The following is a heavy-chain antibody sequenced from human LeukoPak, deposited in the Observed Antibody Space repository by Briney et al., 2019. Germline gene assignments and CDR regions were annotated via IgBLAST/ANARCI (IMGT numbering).Heavy chain of an antibody. CDR3: TSHVLDYYTSGRVDY. CDR2: IRGKPQSYAT. Sequence: GGSLQLSCASSGLPFSETAVHWVRQASGKGLEWVGRIRGKPQSYATAYAAWVKGIFTISRDDSKNTAYLQMNSLRTEDTAVYCCTSHVLDYYTSGRVDYWGQGTLVTVSS. D-gene: IGHD3-10*01. CDR1: GLPFSETA. J-gene: IGHJ4*02. V-gene: IGHV3-73*01.